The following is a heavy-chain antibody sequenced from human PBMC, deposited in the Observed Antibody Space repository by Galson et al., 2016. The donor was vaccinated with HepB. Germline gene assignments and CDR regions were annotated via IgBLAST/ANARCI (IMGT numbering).Heavy chain of an antibody. D-gene: IGHD6-19*01. J-gene: IGHJ4*02. CDR2: ISGSGGSI. CDR3: AKKSLVAGTATYVFDN. CDR1: GFPFSTYG. V-gene: IGHV3-23*01. Sequence: SLRLSCAASGFPFSTYGMSWVRQAPGKGLEWVSGISGSGGSIYSADSVKGRFTISRGNSKNTLYLQMNSLRADDTAVYYCAKKSLVAGTATYVFDNWGQGTLVTVSS.